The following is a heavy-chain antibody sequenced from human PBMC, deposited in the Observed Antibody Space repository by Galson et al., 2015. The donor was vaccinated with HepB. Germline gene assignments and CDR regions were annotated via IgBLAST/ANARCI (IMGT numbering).Heavy chain of an antibody. CDR3: AKDIEGRGSWYNGDAFDI. Sequence: SLRLSCAGSRFTFDDYAMHWVRQAPGTGLEWVSGISWNSGSIDYADSLKGRFTISRDNAKNPLYLQMNSLRAEDTALYYCAKDIEGRGSWYNGDAFDIWGQGTMVTVSS. D-gene: IGHD6-13*01. V-gene: IGHV3-9*01. J-gene: IGHJ3*02. CDR2: ISWNSGSI. CDR1: RFTFDDYA.